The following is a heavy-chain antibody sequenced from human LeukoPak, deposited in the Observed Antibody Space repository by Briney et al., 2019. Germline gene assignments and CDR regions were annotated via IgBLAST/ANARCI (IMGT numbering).Heavy chain of an antibody. V-gene: IGHV3-30*18. Sequence: GGSLRLSWAASGFTFSSYGMHWVRQAPGKGLEWVAVISYDGSNKYYADSVKGRFTISRDNSKNTLYLQMNSLRAEDTAVYYCAKDRLRYCSGGSCYYFDYWGQGTLVTVSS. CDR3: AKDRLRYCSGGSCYYFDY. CDR1: GFTFSSYG. D-gene: IGHD2-15*01. CDR2: ISYDGSNK. J-gene: IGHJ4*02.